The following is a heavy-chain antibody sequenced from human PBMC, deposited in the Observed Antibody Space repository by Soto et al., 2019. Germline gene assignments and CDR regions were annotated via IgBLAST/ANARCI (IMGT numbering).Heavy chain of an antibody. CDR3: AKSGGLPYGSGSYYLLDV. Sequence: GGSLRLSCAASGFTFDDYAMHWVRQAPGKGLEWVSGISWNSGSIGYADSVKGRFTISRDNAKNSLYLQMNSLRAEDTALYYCAKSGGLPYGSGSYYLLDVWGKGTTVTVSS. CDR1: GFTFDDYA. J-gene: IGHJ6*04. CDR2: ISWNSGSI. V-gene: IGHV3-9*01. D-gene: IGHD3-10*01.